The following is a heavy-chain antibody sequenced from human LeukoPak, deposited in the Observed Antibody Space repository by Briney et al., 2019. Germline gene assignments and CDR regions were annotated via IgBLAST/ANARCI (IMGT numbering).Heavy chain of an antibody. D-gene: IGHD3-22*01. CDR3: ARGGDYDSSVNY. CDR2: MNPNSGNT. CDR1: GYTFTSYD. V-gene: IGHV1-8*01. Sequence: ASVKVSCKASGYTFTSYDINWVRQATGQGLEWMGWMNPNSGNTGYAQKFQGRVTMTRNTSISTAYMELRSLRSEDTAVYYCARGGDYDSSVNYWGQGTLVTVSS. J-gene: IGHJ4*02.